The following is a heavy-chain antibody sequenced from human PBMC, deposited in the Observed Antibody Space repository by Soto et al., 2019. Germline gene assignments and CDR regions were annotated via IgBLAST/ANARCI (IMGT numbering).Heavy chain of an antibody. V-gene: IGHV2-26*01. Sequence: SGPTLVNPTETLTLTCTVSGFSLSNARMGVSWIRQPPGKALEWLAHIFSNDEKSYSTSLKSRLTISKDTSKSQVVLTMTNMDPVDTATYYCARIRDYYGSGSRTDYWGQGTLVTVSS. CDR2: IFSNDEK. CDR1: GFSLSNARMG. CDR3: ARIRDYYGSGSRTDY. J-gene: IGHJ4*02. D-gene: IGHD3-10*01.